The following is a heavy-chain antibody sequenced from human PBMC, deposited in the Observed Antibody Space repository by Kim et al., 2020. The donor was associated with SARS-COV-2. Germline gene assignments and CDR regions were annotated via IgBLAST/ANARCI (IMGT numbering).Heavy chain of an antibody. V-gene: IGHV3-30-3*01. J-gene: IGHJ6*02. Sequence: GGSLRLSCAASGFTFSSYAMHWVRQAPGKGLEWVAVISYDGSNKYYADSVKGRFTISRDNSKNTLYLQMNSLRAEDTAVYYCARNALGGSMTNYYYYGMDVWGQGTTVTVSS. CDR1: GFTFSSYA. CDR2: ISYDGSNK. CDR3: ARNALGGSMTNYYYYGMDV. D-gene: IGHD3-16*01.